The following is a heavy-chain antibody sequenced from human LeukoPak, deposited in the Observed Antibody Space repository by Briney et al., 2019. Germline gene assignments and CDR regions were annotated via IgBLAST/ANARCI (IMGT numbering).Heavy chain of an antibody. J-gene: IGHJ4*02. Sequence: PGQSMRLSRPASASIFSNYYMHCDRQPEGDLLGWVSHINGDGSNVNYADSVKGRFTISRDNAKNTLYLQMNSLRVEDTALYYCGRGKSPAAVDDWGQGTLVTVPS. V-gene: IGHV3-74*01. CDR3: GRGKSPAAVDD. CDR2: INGDGSNV. CDR1: ASIFSNYY. D-gene: IGHD2-2*01.